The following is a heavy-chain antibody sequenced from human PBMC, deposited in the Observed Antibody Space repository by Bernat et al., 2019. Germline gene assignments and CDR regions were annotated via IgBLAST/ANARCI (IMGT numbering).Heavy chain of an antibody. CDR1: GYTFTSYD. V-gene: IGHV1-8*01. D-gene: IGHD2-15*01. Sequence: QVQLVQSGAEVKKPGASVKVSCKASGYTFTSYDVNWVRQAPGQGLEWMALVHPNSVYTGSAQKFRDRVTKNTNTAISTANMVLSSLRSEDTAVYFCARGSPGGGCGGGSCPFFDVWGQGTMVTVSS. CDR2: VHPNSVYT. CDR3: ARGSPGGGCGGGSCPFFDV. J-gene: IGHJ3*01.